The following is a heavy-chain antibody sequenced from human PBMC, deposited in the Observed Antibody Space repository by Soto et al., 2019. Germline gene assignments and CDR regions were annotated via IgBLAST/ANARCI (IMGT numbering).Heavy chain of an antibody. CDR1: GDSIINGIYY. CDR3: ARVLRYFDWLLRSYYYYGMDV. Sequence: PSETLSLTCTVSGDSIINGIYYWTWIRQPPGKGLEWIGSIYYSGSTYYNPSLKSRVTISVDTSKNQFSLKLSSVTAADTAVYYCARVLRYFDWLLRSYYYYGMDVWGQGTTVTVSS. D-gene: IGHD3-9*01. CDR2: IYYSGST. V-gene: IGHV4-39*01. J-gene: IGHJ6*02.